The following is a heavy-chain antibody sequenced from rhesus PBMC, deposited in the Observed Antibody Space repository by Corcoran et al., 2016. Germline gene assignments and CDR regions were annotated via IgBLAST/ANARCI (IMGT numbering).Heavy chain of an antibody. CDR2: IYGSSGRT. CDR1: GGSISGGYD. V-gene: IGHV4-76*01. J-gene: IGHJ4*01. CDR3: ARIYTVTWLPIDY. D-gene: IGHD4-23*01. Sequence: QLQLQESGPGLVKPSETLSLTCAVSGGSISGGYDWSWIRQPPGKGLEWIGYIYGSSGRTNYNPSLKNRVTISKDASKNEFSLKLSSVTAADTAVYYCARIYTVTWLPIDYWGQGVLVTVSS.